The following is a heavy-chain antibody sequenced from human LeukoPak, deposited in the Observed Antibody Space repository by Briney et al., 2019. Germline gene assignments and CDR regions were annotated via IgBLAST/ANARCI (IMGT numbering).Heavy chain of an antibody. Sequence: ASVNVSCTASGYTFTGYYMHWVRQAPGQGLEWMGRINPNSGGTNYAQTFQGRVTMTRDTSISTPYMELSRLRADDAAVYDCASMVGATNDAFDIWGQGTMVTVSS. CDR3: ASMVGATNDAFDI. CDR2: INPNSGGT. V-gene: IGHV1-2*06. D-gene: IGHD1-26*01. CDR1: GYTFTGYY. J-gene: IGHJ3*02.